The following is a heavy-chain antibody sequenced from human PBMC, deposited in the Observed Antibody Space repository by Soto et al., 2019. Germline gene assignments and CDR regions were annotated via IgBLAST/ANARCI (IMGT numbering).Heavy chain of an antibody. J-gene: IGHJ6*02. D-gene: IGHD3-10*01. Sequence: GASVKVSCKASGYTFTSYAMHWVRQAPGQRLEWMGWINAGNGNTKYSQKFQGRVTITRDTSAGTAYMELSSLRSEDTAVYYCARGDGSGSYPIYYYYGMDVWGQGTTVTVSS. CDR1: GYTFTSYA. CDR2: INAGNGNT. CDR3: ARGDGSGSYPIYYYYGMDV. V-gene: IGHV1-3*01.